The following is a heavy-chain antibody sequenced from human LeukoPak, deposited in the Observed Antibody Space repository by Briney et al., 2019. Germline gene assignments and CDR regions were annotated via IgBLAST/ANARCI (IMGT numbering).Heavy chain of an antibody. D-gene: IGHD3-10*01. CDR3: ARDSTYYYGSGSSGPHYFDY. CDR1: EFTFSSYA. Sequence: PGRSLRPSCAASEFTFSSYAMHWVHQAPGKGLEWVALISYDGGNTYYADSVKGRFTISRDNSKNTLDLQLNSLRVEDTAVYYCARDSTYYYGSGSSGPHYFDYWGQGTLVTVSS. CDR2: ISYDGGNT. V-gene: IGHV3-30*01. J-gene: IGHJ4*02.